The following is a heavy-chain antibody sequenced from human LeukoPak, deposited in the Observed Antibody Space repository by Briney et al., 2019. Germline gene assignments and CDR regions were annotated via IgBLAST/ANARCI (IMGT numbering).Heavy chain of an antibody. J-gene: IGHJ4*02. CDR1: GDTFSSSP. CDR2: NNPILAIA. V-gene: IGHV1-69*10. D-gene: IGHD4-17*01. Sequence: EASVKVSFKASGDTFSSSPITWVRQAPGQGREGMGGNNPILAIANYAQQFQGRVTITADKSTRTAYMEVVSLRSEDTAVYYCAREYGNLTMVTNFDFWGQGTLVTVSS. CDR3: AREYGNLTMVTNFDF.